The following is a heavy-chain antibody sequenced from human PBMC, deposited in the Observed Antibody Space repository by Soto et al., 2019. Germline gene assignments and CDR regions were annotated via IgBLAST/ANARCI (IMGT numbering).Heavy chain of an antibody. CDR1: GGSVSSGSYY. CDR2: IYYSGST. Sequence: QVQLQESGPGLVKPSETLSLTCTVSGGSVSSGSYYWSWIRQPPGKGLEWIGYIYYSGSTNYNPSLASRVTISVDTSKNQFSLKLSSVTAADTAVYYCASTTGSSWSDYFDYWGQGTLVTVSS. V-gene: IGHV4-61*01. CDR3: ASTTGSSWSDYFDY. J-gene: IGHJ4*02. D-gene: IGHD6-13*01.